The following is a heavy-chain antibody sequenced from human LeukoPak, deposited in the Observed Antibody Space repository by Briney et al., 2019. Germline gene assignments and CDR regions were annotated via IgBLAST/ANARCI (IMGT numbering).Heavy chain of an antibody. Sequence: PSETLSLTCTVSGGSISSGDYYWSWIRQPPGKGLEWIGYIYYSGSTYYNPSLKSRVTISVDTSKNQFSLKLSSVTAADTAVYYCALLYYYDSSGLGGMDVWGQGTTVTVSS. CDR2: IYYSGST. CDR1: GGSISSGDYY. CDR3: ALLYYYDSSGLGGMDV. V-gene: IGHV4-30-4*01. J-gene: IGHJ6*02. D-gene: IGHD3-22*01.